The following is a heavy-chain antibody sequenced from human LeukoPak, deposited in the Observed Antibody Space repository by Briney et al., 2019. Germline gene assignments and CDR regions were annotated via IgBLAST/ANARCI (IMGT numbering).Heavy chain of an antibody. CDR2: IYTSGST. Sequence: SETLSLTCTVSGGSISNYYWSWIRQPAGKGLEWIGRIYTSGSTDYNPSPKSRVTMSVDTSKNQFSLKLSSVTAADTAVYFCARGLSRGIALAGVHWGRGTLVTISS. V-gene: IGHV4-4*07. CDR1: GGSISNYY. J-gene: IGHJ4*02. CDR3: ARGLSRGIALAGVH. D-gene: IGHD6-19*01.